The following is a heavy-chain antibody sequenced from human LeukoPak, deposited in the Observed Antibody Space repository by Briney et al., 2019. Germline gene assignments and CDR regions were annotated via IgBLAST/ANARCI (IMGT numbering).Heavy chain of an antibody. Sequence: PGGSLRLSCAASGFTFSSYAMSWVRQAPGQGLEWVSYITTSGNTIYYPDSVKGRFTVSRDNAKNSLYLQMNSLRAEDTAVYYCARASGGYQIFDYWGQGSLVTVSS. V-gene: IGHV3-48*01. CDR1: GFTFSSYA. CDR3: ARASGGYQIFDY. D-gene: IGHD1-26*01. CDR2: ITTSGNTI. J-gene: IGHJ4*02.